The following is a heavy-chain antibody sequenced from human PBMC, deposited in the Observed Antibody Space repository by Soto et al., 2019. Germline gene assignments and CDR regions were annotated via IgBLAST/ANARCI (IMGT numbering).Heavy chain of an antibody. V-gene: IGHV6-1*01. Sequence: QVQLQQSGPGLVKPSQTLSLTCGISGDSVSRNSAAWNWIRQSPSRGLEWLGRTYYRSRWFNDYAVSVKGRITINPDTSKNQFSLQLNSVTPEDTAVYYCARAGNSQASGRFDYWGQGTLVTVSS. D-gene: IGHD3-3*01. CDR2: TYYRSRWFN. CDR3: ARAGNSQASGRFDY. CDR1: GDSVSRNSAA. J-gene: IGHJ4*02.